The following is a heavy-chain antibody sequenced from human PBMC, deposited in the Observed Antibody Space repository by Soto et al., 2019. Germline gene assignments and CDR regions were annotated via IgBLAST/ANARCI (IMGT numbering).Heavy chain of an antibody. CDR1: GGTFSSYT. Sequence: SVQVSCKASGGTFSSYTISWVRQAPGQGLEWMGRIIPILGIANYAQKFQGRVTITADKSTSTAYMELSSLRFEDTAVYYCASGDSGWYFFDYWGQGTLVTVSS. D-gene: IGHD6-19*01. J-gene: IGHJ4*02. CDR3: ASGDSGWYFFDY. CDR2: IIPILGIA. V-gene: IGHV1-69*02.